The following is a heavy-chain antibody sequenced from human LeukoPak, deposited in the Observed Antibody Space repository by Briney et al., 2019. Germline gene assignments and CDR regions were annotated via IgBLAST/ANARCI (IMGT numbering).Heavy chain of an antibody. D-gene: IGHD2-15*01. CDR2: IWYDGSNK. J-gene: IGHJ4*02. CDR3: AKDIYGYCSGGSCYSIGY. V-gene: IGHV3-33*06. CDR1: GFSFSSYG. Sequence: GSLRLSCAASGFSFSSYGMHWVRQAPGKGLEWVAIIWYDGSNKYYADSVKGRFTISRDNSKNTLYLQMNSLRAEDTAVYYCAKDIYGYCSGGSCYSIGYWGQGTLVTVSS.